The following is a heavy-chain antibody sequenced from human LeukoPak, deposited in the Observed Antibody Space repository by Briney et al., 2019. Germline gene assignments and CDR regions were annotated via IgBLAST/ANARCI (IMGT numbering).Heavy chain of an antibody. J-gene: IGHJ4*02. CDR3: ASEGYDYGDY. Sequence: GSLRLSCAASGFTFSSYEMNWVRQAPGKGLEWVSYISSSGSTIYYADSVKGRFTISRDNAKNSLYLQMNSLRAEDTAVYYCASEGYDYGDYWGQGTLVTVSS. CDR2: ISSSGSTI. V-gene: IGHV3-48*03. D-gene: IGHD2-15*01. CDR1: GFTFSSYE.